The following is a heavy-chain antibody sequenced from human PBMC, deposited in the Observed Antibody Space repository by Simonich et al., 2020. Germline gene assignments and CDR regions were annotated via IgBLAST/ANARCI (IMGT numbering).Heavy chain of an antibody. CDR1: GGSISSYY. CDR2: IYTSGST. D-gene: IGHD6-6*01. CDR3: ARGAYSSSSGDY. J-gene: IGHJ4*02. V-gene: IGHV4-4*07. Sequence: QVQLQESGPGLVKPSETLSLTCTVSGGSISSYYWSWIRQPAGKGLEWIGRIYTSGSTNSNPPLKGRVTISVDKSKNQFSLKLSSVTAADTAVYYCARGAYSSSSGDYWGQGTLVTVSS.